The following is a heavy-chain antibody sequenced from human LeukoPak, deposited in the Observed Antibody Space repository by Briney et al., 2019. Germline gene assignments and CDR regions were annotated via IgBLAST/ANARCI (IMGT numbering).Heavy chain of an antibody. V-gene: IGHV3-30*18. J-gene: IGHJ4*02. CDR3: AKGAYYYDSSGNHDY. CDR1: GFTFSSYG. CDR2: ISYDGSNK. Sequence: PGGSLRLSCAASGFTFSSYGMHWVRQAPGKGLEWVAVISYDGSNKYYADSVKGQFTISRDNSKNTLYLQMNSLRAEDTAVYYCAKGAYYYDSSGNHDYWGQGTLVTVSS. D-gene: IGHD3-22*01.